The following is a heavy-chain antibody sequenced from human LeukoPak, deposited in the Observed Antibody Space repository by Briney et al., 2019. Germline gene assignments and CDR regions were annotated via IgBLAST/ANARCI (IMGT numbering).Heavy chain of an antibody. CDR1: GFTFSNYE. CDR3: AKAGYGSGSSSFDQ. Sequence: PGGSLRLSCAASGFTFSNYEMNWVRQAPGKGLEWVAHIKQDGSEKYYVDSVKGRFTISRDNAKNSLHLQMNTLRAEDTAVYYCAKAGYGSGSSSFDQWGQGTLVTVSS. V-gene: IGHV3-7*01. D-gene: IGHD3-10*01. CDR2: IKQDGSEK. J-gene: IGHJ4*02.